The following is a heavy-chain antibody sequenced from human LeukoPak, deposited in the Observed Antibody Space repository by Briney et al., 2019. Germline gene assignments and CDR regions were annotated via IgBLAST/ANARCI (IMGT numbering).Heavy chain of an antibody. CDR2: ISSSGSHI. CDR3: AKGSGYSYGYFDY. D-gene: IGHD5-18*01. V-gene: IGHV3-21*04. CDR1: GFTFSSYS. J-gene: IGHJ4*02. Sequence: GGSLRLSCAASGFTFSSYSMNWVRQAPGKGLEWVSSISSSGSHIYYADSVKGRITISRDNAKNSVYLQMNSLRAEDTAVYYCAKGSGYSYGYFDYWGQGTLVTVSS.